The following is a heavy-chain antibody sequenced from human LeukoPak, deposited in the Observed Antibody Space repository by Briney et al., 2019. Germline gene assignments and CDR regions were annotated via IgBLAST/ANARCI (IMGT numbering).Heavy chain of an antibody. CDR2: VYYSGST. V-gene: IGHV4-59*01. D-gene: IGHD5-12*01. CDR3: AIPREGLRNLRAFDY. J-gene: IGHJ4*02. Sequence: SETLSLTCTVSGGSISNYYWSWIRQPPGKRLEWIGYVYYSGSTNYNPSLKSPVTISIDTSKNQFSLKLSSVTAADTAVYYCAIPREGLRNLRAFDYWGQGTLVTVSS. CDR1: GGSISNYY.